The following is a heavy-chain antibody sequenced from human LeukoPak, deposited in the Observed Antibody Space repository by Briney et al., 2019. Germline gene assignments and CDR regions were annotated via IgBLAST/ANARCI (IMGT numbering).Heavy chain of an antibody. V-gene: IGHV1-2*02. CDR2: INPNSGGT. CDR1: GYTFTGYY. Sequence: ASVTVSCYSSGYTFTGYYMYWGRLAPAHGLEWMGWINPNSGGTNYAQKFQGRVTMTRDTSISTAYMELSRLRSDDTAVYYCARDRWFDPWGQGTLVTVSS. CDR3: ARDRWFDP. J-gene: IGHJ5*02.